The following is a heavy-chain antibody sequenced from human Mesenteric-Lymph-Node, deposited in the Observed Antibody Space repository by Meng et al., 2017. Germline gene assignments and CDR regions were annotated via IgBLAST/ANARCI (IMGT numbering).Heavy chain of an antibody. D-gene: IGHD6-19*01. J-gene: IGHJ4*02. CDR3: ARMIGSGPFDY. CDR1: GDSVSTNYF. V-gene: IGHV4-61*01. Sequence: QVPLQDSGPGLGMPSETSSPPGTVSGDSVSTNYFWSWLRQSPGKGQELIGYIHYSRSPDYNPSLKSRVTISIDTSKNQFSLNLNSVTTTDTAVYYCARMIGSGPFDYWGQGTLVTVSS. CDR2: IHYSRSP.